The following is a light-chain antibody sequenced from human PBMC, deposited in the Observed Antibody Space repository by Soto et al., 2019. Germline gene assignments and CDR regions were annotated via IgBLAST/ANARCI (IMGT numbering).Light chain of an antibody. CDR2: AAS. J-gene: IGKJ2*01. V-gene: IGKV1-39*01. CDR3: QQSYSIPPLYT. CDR1: QSISSY. Sequence: DIQMTQSPSSLSSSVGDRVTITCRASQSISSYLNWYQQKPGKAPTLLIYAASSLQSGVPSRFSGSGSGTDFTLTISSLQPEDFATYYCQQSYSIPPLYTFGQGTQLEIK.